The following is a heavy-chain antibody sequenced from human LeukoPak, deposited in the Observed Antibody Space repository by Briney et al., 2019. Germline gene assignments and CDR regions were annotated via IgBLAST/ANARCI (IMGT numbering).Heavy chain of an antibody. V-gene: IGHV4-34*01. CDR2: INHSGST. Sequence: SETLSLTCAVSGGSISSGGYSWSWIRQPPGKGLEWIGEINHSGSTNYNPSLKSRVTISVDTSKNQFSLKLSSVTAADTAVYYCARVAESYGDYGNYFDYWGQGTLVTVSS. CDR1: GGSISSGGYS. J-gene: IGHJ4*02. CDR3: ARVAESYGDYGNYFDY. D-gene: IGHD4-17*01.